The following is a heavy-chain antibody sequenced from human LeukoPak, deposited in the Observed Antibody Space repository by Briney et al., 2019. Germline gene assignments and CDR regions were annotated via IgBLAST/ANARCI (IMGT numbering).Heavy chain of an antibody. D-gene: IGHD6-13*01. CDR3: ARERQGSNWDPFDY. CDR2: ITSSGRTT. V-gene: IGHV3-48*03. Sequence: TGGSLRLSCAASGFTFSNYEMNWVRQAPGKGLEWLSYITSSGRTTDYADSVKARFTISRDNAKNSLYLQLNSLRVEDTAVYYCARERQGSNWDPFDYWGQGTLVTVSS. CDR1: GFTFSNYE. J-gene: IGHJ4*02.